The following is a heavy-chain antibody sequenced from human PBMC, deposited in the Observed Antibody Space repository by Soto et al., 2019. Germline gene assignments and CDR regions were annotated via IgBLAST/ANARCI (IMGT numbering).Heavy chain of an antibody. Sequence: SETLSLTCTVSGGSISSYYWSWIRQPPGKGLEWIGYIYYSGSTNYNPSLKSRVTISVDTSKNQFSLKLSSVTAADTAVYYCAAYCGGDCYYNWFDPWGQGTLVTVS. V-gene: IGHV4-59*08. J-gene: IGHJ5*02. CDR1: GGSISSYY. CDR3: AAYCGGDCYYNWFDP. CDR2: IYYSGST. D-gene: IGHD2-21*02.